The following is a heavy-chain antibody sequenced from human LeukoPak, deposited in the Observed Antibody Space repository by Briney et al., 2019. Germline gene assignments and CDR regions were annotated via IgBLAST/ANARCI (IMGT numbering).Heavy chain of an antibody. CDR3: ARDIFVGGVVKSPYNWFDP. D-gene: IGHD3-3*01. V-gene: IGHV1-2*02. CDR2: INPNSGGT. Sequence: ASVKVSCKASGYTFTGYYMHWVRQAPGQGLEWMGWINPNSGGTNYAQKFQGRVTMTRDTSIYTAYMELSRLRSDDTAVYYCARDIFVGGVVKSPYNWFDPWGQGTLVTVSS. CDR1: GYTFTGYY. J-gene: IGHJ5*02.